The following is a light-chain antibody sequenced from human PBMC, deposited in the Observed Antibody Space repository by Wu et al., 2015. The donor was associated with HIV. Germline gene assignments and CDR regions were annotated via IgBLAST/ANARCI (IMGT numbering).Light chain of an antibody. Sequence: EIVMTQSPATLSVSPGERVTLSCRASQSVASNLAWYQQKPGQAPTLLIYGASTRATGVPSRFSGSGSDTEFTLTISIMQSEDFAIYYCQQYNEWPPLYSFGQGTRLEIK. J-gene: IGKJ2*03. V-gene: IGKV3-15*01. CDR1: QSVASN. CDR3: QQYNEWPPLYS. CDR2: GAS.